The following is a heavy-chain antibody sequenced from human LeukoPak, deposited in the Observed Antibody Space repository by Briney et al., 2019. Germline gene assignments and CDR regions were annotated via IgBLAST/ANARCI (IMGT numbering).Heavy chain of an antibody. Sequence: GESLKISRKGSGYSFTSYWIGWVRQMPGKGLEWMGIIYPGDSDTTYSPSFQGQVTISADKSISAAYLQWSSLKASGTAMYYCARHDHYDSSGPQLVDYWGQGTLVTVSS. D-gene: IGHD3-22*01. V-gene: IGHV5-51*01. CDR2: IYPGDSDT. J-gene: IGHJ4*02. CDR3: ARHDHYDSSGPQLVDY. CDR1: GYSFTSYW.